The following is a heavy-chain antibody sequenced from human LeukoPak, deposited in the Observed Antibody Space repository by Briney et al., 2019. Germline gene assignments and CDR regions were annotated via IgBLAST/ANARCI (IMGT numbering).Heavy chain of an antibody. CDR1: CGSINSGGYY. CDR3: AREVIRYFDWPSAFDY. D-gene: IGHD3-9*01. CDR2: IYTSWSP. V-gene: IGHV4-31*01. Sequence: SQTLSLTCTGSCGSINSGGYYWSWIRQHPGKGLDWIGYIYTSWSPYYNPCLKSHVTISIDTSKIQLSLMLSSVTAADTAVYYCAREVIRYFDWPSAFDYWGQGTLVTVSS. J-gene: IGHJ4*02.